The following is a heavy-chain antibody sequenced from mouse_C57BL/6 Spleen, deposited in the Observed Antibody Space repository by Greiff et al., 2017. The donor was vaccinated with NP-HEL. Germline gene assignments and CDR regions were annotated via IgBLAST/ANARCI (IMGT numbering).Heavy chain of an antibody. D-gene: IGHD1-1*01. Sequence: QVQLQQSGAELVRPGASVKLSCKASGYTFTDYYINWVKQRPGQGLEWIARIYPGSGNTYYNEKFKGKATLTAENSSSTAYMQLSSLTSEDSAVYFCARADYYGSVLDAMDYWGQGTSVTVSS. V-gene: IGHV1-76*01. CDR1: GYTFTDYY. CDR2: IYPGSGNT. CDR3: ARADYYGSVLDAMDY. J-gene: IGHJ4*01.